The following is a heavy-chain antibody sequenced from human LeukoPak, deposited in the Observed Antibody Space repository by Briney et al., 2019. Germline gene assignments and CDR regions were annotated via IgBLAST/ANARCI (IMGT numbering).Heavy chain of an antibody. V-gene: IGHV4-4*07. Sequence: PSETLSLTCTVPGGSISSYYWSWIRQPAGKGLEWIGRIYTSGSTNYNPSLKSRVTMSVDTSKNQFSLKLSSVTAADTAVYYCASASDSSGYLDSNNLYFDYWGQGTLVTVSS. J-gene: IGHJ4*02. CDR3: ASASDSSGYLDSNNLYFDY. CDR2: IYTSGST. D-gene: IGHD3-22*01. CDR1: GGSISSYY.